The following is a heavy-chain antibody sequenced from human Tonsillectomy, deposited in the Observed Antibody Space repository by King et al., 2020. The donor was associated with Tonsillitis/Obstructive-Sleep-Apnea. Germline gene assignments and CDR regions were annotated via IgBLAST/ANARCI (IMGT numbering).Heavy chain of an antibody. J-gene: IGHJ6*03. CDR2: ISSSSSYT. Sequence: VQLVESGGGLVKPGGSLRLSCAASGFTFSDYYMSWLRQAPGKGLEWVSYISSSSSYTNYADSVKGRFTISRDNAKNSLYLQMNSLRAEDTAVYYCARVPPRPYSGIPYYMDVWGKGTTVTVSS. CDR3: ARVPPRPYSGIPYYMDV. V-gene: IGHV3-11*05. CDR1: GFTFSDYY. D-gene: IGHD1-26*01.